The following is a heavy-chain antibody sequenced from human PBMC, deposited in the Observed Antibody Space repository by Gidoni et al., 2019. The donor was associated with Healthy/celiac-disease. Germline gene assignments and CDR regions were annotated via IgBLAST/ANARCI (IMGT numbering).Heavy chain of an antibody. V-gene: IGHV5-51*01. CDR1: GYSFATYW. J-gene: IGHJ4*02. CDR2: IYPGDSDT. Sequence: EVQLVQSGAEVKKPGESLKISCTASGYSFATYWLVWVRQMPGRGLECMGIIYPGDSDTRYSPSFQGQVTISADKSISTAYLQWSSLKASDTAMYYCARQFYDSSGYYWGHFDYWGQGTLVTVSS. D-gene: IGHD3-22*01. CDR3: ARQFYDSSGYYWGHFDY.